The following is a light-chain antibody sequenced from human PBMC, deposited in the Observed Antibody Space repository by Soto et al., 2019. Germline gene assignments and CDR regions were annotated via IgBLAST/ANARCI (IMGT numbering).Light chain of an antibody. CDR2: GNS. Sequence: QSVLKQAPYVSGARGQRFTISCTGSISNMGGGYDVDWYQQLPGTAPKLLIYGNSNRPSGVPDRFSGSKSGTSASLAITGLQAEDEADYYCQSYDSSLSAPYVFGTGTKVTVL. CDR1: ISNMGGGYD. CDR3: QSYDSSLSAPYV. J-gene: IGLJ1*01. V-gene: IGLV1-40*01.